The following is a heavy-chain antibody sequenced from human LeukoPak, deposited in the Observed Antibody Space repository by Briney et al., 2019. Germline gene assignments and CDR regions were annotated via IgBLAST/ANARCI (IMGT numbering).Heavy chain of an antibody. V-gene: IGHV3-74*01. Sequence: GGSLRLSCAASGFTFSSYWMHWVRQAPGKGLVWVSRINSDGSSTSYADSVKGRFTISRGNAKNTLYLQMNSLRAEDTAVYYCARDGYSRSFDYWGQGTLVTVSS. J-gene: IGHJ4*02. D-gene: IGHD1-26*01. CDR2: INSDGSST. CDR3: ARDGYSRSFDY. CDR1: GFTFSSYW.